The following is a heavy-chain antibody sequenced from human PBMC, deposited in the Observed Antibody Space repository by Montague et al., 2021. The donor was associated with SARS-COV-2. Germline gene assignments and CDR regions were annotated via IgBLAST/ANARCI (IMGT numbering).Heavy chain of an antibody. Sequence: TLSLTCTVSGGSISSGCYYWSWIRQHPGKGLEWIGYIYYSGSTYYNPSLKSRVTISVDTSKNQFSLKLSSVTAADTAVYYCAREPRVGQLLSISYDGMDVWGQGTTVTVSS. CDR3: AREPRVGQLLSISYDGMDV. CDR1: GGSISSGCYY. J-gene: IGHJ6*02. CDR2: IYYSGST. D-gene: IGHD2-2*01. V-gene: IGHV4-31*03.